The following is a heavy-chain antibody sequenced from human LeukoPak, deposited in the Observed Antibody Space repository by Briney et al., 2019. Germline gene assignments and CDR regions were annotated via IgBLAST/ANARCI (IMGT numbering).Heavy chain of an antibody. D-gene: IGHD3-22*01. CDR1: GFTFSSYA. J-gene: IGHJ4*02. V-gene: IGHV3-74*01. CDR2: INSDGSRI. CDR3: ARFQDYHDGSGPQW. Sequence: GGSLRLSCAASGFTFSSYAMSWVRQAPGKGPLWVSCINSDGSRIRHADSVRGRFTISRDNAKNTLYLQMNSLRVEDTAVYYCARFQDYHDGSGPQWWGQGILVTVSS.